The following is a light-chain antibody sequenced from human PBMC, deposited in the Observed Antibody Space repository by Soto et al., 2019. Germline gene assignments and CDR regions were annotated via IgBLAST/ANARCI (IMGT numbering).Light chain of an antibody. CDR2: XAS. CDR3: QQYYSTPPEVWT. CDR1: QGVLYSSNNKNY. J-gene: IGKJ1*01. V-gene: IGKV4-1*01. Sequence: DIVMTQSPDSLAVSLGEGATINCKSSQGVLYSSNNKNYLAWYQQKPGQPPKLLIXXASTRESGVPDRFSGSGSGTDFTLTISSLQAEDVAVYYCQQYYSTPPEVWTFGQGTKVDI.